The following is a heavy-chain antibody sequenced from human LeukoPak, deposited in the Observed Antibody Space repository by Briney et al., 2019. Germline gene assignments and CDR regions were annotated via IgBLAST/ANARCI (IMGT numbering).Heavy chain of an antibody. V-gene: IGHV3-15*01. CDR1: GFTFSNAW. CDR2: IKSKTDGGTT. Sequence: PGGSLRLSCAASGFTFSNAWMSWVRQAPGKGLEWVGRIKSKTDGGTTDYAAPVKGRFTISRDDSKNTLYLQMNSLKTEDTAVYYCTTADRVDKELWELSSYWGQGTLVTVSS. J-gene: IGHJ4*02. D-gene: IGHD1-26*01. CDR3: TTADRVDKELWELSSY.